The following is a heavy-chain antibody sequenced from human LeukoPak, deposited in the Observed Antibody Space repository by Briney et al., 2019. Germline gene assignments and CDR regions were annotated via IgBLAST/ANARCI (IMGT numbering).Heavy chain of an antibody. CDR3: ARRNYYDSTGYYNN. V-gene: IGHV4-4*02. D-gene: IGHD3-22*01. Sequence: SETLSLTCAVSGGSISGDNWWSWVRQPPGKGLEWVGEIHQSGSTNYNPSLKSRVTITVDKSKNQFSLTLGSVTAADTAVYYCARRNYYDSTGYYNNWGRGTRVTVSS. J-gene: IGHJ4*02. CDR1: GGSISGDNW. CDR2: IHQSGST.